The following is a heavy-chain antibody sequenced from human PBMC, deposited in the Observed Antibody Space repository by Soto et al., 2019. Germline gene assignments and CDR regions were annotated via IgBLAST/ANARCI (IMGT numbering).Heavy chain of an antibody. V-gene: IGHV4-30-2*01. CDR3: ARHRTEGLLWPTSPKSPYGMDV. Sequence: SETLSLTCAVSGGSINSGGYSWSWVRQPPGKGLEWIGYIYHSGSTYYNPSLKSRVTISVDRSKNQLSLKLSSVTAADTAVYYCARHRTEGLLWPTSPKSPYGMDVWGQGTTVIVSS. CDR1: GGSINSGGYS. CDR2: IYHSGST. J-gene: IGHJ6*02. D-gene: IGHD3-10*01.